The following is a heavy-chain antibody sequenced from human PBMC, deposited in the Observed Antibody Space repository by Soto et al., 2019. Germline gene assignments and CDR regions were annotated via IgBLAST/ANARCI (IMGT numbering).Heavy chain of an antibody. CDR3: ARDRFDILPRAGEGWFDP. J-gene: IGHJ5*02. D-gene: IGHD3-9*01. Sequence: QVQLVESGGGVVQPGRSLRLPCAASGFTFSSYGMHWVRQAPGKGLEWVAVIWYDGSNKYYADSVKGRFTISRDNSKNTLSVQMNSLRAEDTAVYYCARDRFDILPRAGEGWFDPWGQRTLVTVSS. CDR2: IWYDGSNK. CDR1: GFTFSSYG. V-gene: IGHV3-33*01.